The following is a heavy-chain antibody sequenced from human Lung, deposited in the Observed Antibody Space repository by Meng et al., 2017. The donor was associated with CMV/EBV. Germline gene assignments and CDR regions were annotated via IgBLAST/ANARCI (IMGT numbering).Heavy chain of an antibody. CDR3: TRGGGTISIFGVARIVGGMDV. D-gene: IGHD3-3*01. CDR1: GFXFSSYA. Sequence: GGSXRLXCAASGFXFSSYAMHWVRQAPGKGLEWVAVISYDGSNKYYADSVKGRFTISRDNSKNTLYLQMNSLRVEDTAVYYCTRGGGTISIFGVARIVGGMDVWXQGTXVTVSS. CDR2: ISYDGSNK. J-gene: IGHJ6*02. V-gene: IGHV3-30*04.